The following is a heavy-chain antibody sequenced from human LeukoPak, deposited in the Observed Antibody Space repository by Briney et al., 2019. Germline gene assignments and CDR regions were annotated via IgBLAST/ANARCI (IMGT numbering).Heavy chain of an antibody. Sequence: GGSLRLSCAASGFAFSYYGMHWVRQAPGKGLEGVAVFWANGNDKYYIDSVKGRFSVSRDNSKNTLSLQMDSLRAEDTAVYYCASWPGAWYGEDFWGQGTLVTVSS. CDR1: GFAFSYYG. CDR3: ASWPGAWYGEDF. CDR2: FWANGNDK. J-gene: IGHJ4*02. D-gene: IGHD3-10*01. V-gene: IGHV3-33*01.